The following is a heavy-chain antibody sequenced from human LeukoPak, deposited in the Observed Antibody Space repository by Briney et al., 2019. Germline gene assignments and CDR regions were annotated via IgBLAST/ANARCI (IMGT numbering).Heavy chain of an antibody. CDR2: ISWNSGSI. D-gene: IGHD6-13*01. V-gene: IGHV3-9*01. J-gene: IGHJ6*03. Sequence: GGSLRLSCAASGFTFDDYAMHWVRQAPGKGLEWVSGISWNSGSIGYADSVKGRFTISRDNAKNPLYLQMNSLRAEDTALYYCAKGAAAGPRSYYYYYMDVWGKGTTVTISS. CDR1: GFTFDDYA. CDR3: AKGAAAGPRSYYYYYMDV.